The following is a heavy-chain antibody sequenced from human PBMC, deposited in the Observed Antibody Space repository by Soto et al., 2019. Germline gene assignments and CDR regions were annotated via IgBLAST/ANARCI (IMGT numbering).Heavy chain of an antibody. J-gene: IGHJ4*02. V-gene: IGHV1-3*04. CDR2: INTGKGNT. D-gene: IGHD2-2*01. CDR1: GYTFANYA. Sequence: QVQLVQSGAEVKKPGASVKVSCKAFGYTFANYAIHWVRQAPGQRPEWMGWINTGKGNTEYSQEIQDRVTITRDTSASKAYLELRGPRSEDTAIYYCARAGDDCRTTKCYVIDYWGQGTLVTVSS. CDR3: ARAGDDCRTTKCYVIDY.